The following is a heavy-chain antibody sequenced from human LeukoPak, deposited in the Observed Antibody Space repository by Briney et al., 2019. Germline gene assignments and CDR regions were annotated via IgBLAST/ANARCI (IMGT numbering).Heavy chain of an antibody. CDR3: ASGLDFYMDV. J-gene: IGHJ6*03. Sequence: PSETLSLTCTISGGSISSNYWSWIRQPPGKGLEWIGYIYYSGRTKNNPSLKSRVTISVDTSKNQFSLKLSSVTAADTAVYYCASGLDFYMDVWGKGTTVTVSS. D-gene: IGHD3-3*01. CDR1: GGSISSNY. CDR2: IYYSGRT. V-gene: IGHV4-59*01.